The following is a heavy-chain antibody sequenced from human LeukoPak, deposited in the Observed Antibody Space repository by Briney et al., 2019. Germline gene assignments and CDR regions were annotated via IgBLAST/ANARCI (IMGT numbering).Heavy chain of an antibody. D-gene: IGHD3-22*01. CDR1: GGSISSGGYY. CDR2: IYYSGST. CDR3: AREASYYYDSSGYYTDY. V-gene: IGHV4-31*03. J-gene: IGHJ4*02. Sequence: SETLSLTCTVSGGSISSGGYYWSRIRQHPGKGLEWIGYIYYSGSTYYNPSLKSRVTISVDTSKNQFSLKLSSVTAADTAVYYCAREASYYYDSSGYYTDYWGQGTLVTVSS.